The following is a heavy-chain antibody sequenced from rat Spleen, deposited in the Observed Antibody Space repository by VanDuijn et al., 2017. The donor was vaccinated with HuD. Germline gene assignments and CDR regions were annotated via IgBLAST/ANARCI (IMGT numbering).Heavy chain of an antibody. CDR1: GFTFNNYW. J-gene: IGHJ2*01. CDR2: ITNTGRSV. CDR3: TRMRHYFDY. V-gene: IGHV5-31*01. Sequence: EVQLVESGGGLVQPGRSLKLSCVASGFTFNNYWMTWIRQAPGKGLEWIASITNTGRSVHYPASVKGRFTISRDTAQNTLYLQMNSPTSEDTATYYCTRMRHYFDYWGQGVMVTVSS.